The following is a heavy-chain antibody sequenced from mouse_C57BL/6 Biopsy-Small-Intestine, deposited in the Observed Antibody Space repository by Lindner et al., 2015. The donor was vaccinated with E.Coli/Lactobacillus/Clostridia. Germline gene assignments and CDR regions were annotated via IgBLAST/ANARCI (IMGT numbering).Heavy chain of an antibody. V-gene: IGHV1-82*01. J-gene: IGHJ2*01. CDR1: DYAFSNSW. CDR2: IFPGDGDA. Sequence: QLQESGPELVKPGASVKISCMASDYAFSNSWMNWVKQRPGKGLEWIGRIFPGDGDALYNGIFKGKATLTADKSSSTAYMQLSSLTSEDSAIYFCARRYYGSSYVRGDYFDYWGQGTTLTVSS. CDR3: ARRYYGSSYVRGDYFDY. D-gene: IGHD1-1*01.